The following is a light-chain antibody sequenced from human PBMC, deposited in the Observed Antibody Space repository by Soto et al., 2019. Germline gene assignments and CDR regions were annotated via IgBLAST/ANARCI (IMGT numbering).Light chain of an antibody. CDR3: SSSTSSSPQV. J-gene: IGLJ1*01. CDR2: DVS. Sequence: QSALTQPASVSGSPGQSITISCTGTSSDVGGYNYVSWYQQHPGKAPKLMIYDVSNRPSGVSNRFSGSKSGNTASLTISGLQAEDEADYYCSSSTSSSPQVFGTGTKLTVL. V-gene: IGLV2-14*01. CDR1: SSDVGGYNY.